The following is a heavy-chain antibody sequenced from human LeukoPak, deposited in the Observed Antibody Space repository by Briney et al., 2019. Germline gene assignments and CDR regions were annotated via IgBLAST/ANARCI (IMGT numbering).Heavy chain of an antibody. CDR1: GFTFSSYG. CDR3: ARDLSHFDY. CDR2: ISSSSYI. V-gene: IGHV3-21*01. J-gene: IGHJ4*02. Sequence: GGSLRLSCAASGFTFSSYGMHWVRQAPGKGLEWVSSISSSSYIYYADSVKGRFTISRDNAKNSLYLQMNSLRAEDTAVYYCARDLSHFDYWGQGTLVTVSS.